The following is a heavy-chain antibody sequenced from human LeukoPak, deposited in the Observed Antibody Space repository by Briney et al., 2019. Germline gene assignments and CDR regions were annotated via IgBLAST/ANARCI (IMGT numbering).Heavy chain of an antibody. CDR2: INHSGST. Sequence: PSETLSLTCAVYGGSLSGYYWSWIRQPPGKGLEWIGEINHSGSTNYNPSLKSRVTISVDTSKNQFSVKLSPVTAADTAVYYCARGRISQWLVRFDYWGQGTLVTVSS. CDR3: ARGRISQWLVRFDY. V-gene: IGHV4-34*01. CDR1: GGSLSGYY. D-gene: IGHD6-19*01. J-gene: IGHJ4*02.